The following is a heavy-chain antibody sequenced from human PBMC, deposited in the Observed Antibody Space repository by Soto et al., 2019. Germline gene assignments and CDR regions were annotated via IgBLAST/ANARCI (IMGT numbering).Heavy chain of an antibody. CDR3: AYGSSSAWIDK. J-gene: IGHJ4*02. CDR2: VYFSGGNS. CDR1: GDSMSGYHYY. V-gene: IGHV4-39*01. Sequence: XETLALTCSVSGDSMSGYHYYWGWIRQAPGKGLEWVGSVYFSGGNSYYNPSLKSRVTISVDTSYNKLFLRLNSVTAADTAVYFCAYGSSSAWIDKWGQGTLVTVSS. D-gene: IGHD6-25*01.